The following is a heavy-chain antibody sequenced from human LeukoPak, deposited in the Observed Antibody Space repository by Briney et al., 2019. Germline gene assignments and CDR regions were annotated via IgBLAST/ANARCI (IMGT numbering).Heavy chain of an antibody. J-gene: IGHJ5*02. Sequence: SETLSLTCTVSGGSISSYYWSWIRQPPGKGLEWIGYIYYSGSTNYNPSLKSRVTISVDTSKNQFSLKLSSVTAADTAVYYCARIRDTAMVTYDRWGQGTLVTVSS. V-gene: IGHV4-59*01. CDR3: ARIRDTAMVTYDR. D-gene: IGHD5-18*01. CDR1: GGSISSYY. CDR2: IYYSGST.